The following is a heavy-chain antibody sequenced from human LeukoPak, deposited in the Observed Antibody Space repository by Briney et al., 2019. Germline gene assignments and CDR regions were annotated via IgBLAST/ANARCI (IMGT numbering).Heavy chain of an antibody. J-gene: IGHJ4*02. CDR2: IYSSGSI. Sequence: SETLSLTCTVSGGSISSGSFYWSWVRQPAGKGLEWIGRIYSSGSINYNPSLKSRVTISVDTSKKQFSLKLSSVTAADTAVYYCARGVDYYGVWGQGTLVTVSS. D-gene: IGHD3-10*01. V-gene: IGHV4-61*02. CDR1: GGSISSGSFY. CDR3: ARGVDYYGV.